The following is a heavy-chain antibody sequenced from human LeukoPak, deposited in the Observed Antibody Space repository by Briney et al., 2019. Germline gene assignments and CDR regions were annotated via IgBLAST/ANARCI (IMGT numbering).Heavy chain of an antibody. J-gene: IGHJ5*02. D-gene: IGHD2-2*01. CDR2: LNPSGGST. Sequence: GASVKVSCKASGYTVTRYYMHWVRQAPGQGLEWMGILNPSGGSTSYAQKFQGRVTMTRDTSTSTVYMELSSLRSEDTAVYYCARSGRYCSSTSCYVGNWFDPWGQGTLVTVSS. CDR1: GYTVTRYY. V-gene: IGHV1-46*01. CDR3: ARSGRYCSSTSCYVGNWFDP.